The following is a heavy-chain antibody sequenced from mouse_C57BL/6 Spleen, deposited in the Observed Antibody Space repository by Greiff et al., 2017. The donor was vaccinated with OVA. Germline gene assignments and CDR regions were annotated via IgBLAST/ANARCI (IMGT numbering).Heavy chain of an antibody. D-gene: IGHD1-1*01. Sequence: EVQLQQSGGGLVQPGGSLKLSCAASGFTFSDYYMYWVRQTPEKRLEWVAYISNGGGSTYYPDTVKGRFTISRDNAKNTLYLQMSRLKSEDTAMYYCARPPYYYGSSYDLYYYAMDYWGQGTSGTVSS. CDR1: GFTFSDYY. J-gene: IGHJ4*01. CDR2: ISNGGGST. V-gene: IGHV5-12*01. CDR3: ARPPYYYGSSYDLYYYAMDY.